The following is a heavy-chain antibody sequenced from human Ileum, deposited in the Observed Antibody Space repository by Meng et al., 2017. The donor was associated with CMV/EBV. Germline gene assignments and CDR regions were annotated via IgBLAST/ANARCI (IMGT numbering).Heavy chain of an antibody. CDR2: ISTSGGST. D-gene: IGHD6-6*01. CDR1: GFTFSSYA. J-gene: IGHJ4*02. CDR3: AKEGQLAR. Sequence: LRLSCAASGFTFSSYAMSWVRQAPGKGLEWISTISTSGGSTYYADSVKGRFTISRDNSKNALYLQMNILRAEDTAIYYCAKEGQLARWGQGTLVTVSS. V-gene: IGHV3-23*01.